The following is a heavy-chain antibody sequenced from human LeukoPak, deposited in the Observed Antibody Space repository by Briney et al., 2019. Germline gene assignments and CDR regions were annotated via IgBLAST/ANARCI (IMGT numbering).Heavy chain of an antibody. CDR1: GGSISSSNW. CDR2: IYHSGST. D-gene: IGHD2-15*01. J-gene: IGHJ4*02. CDR3: ARAGGSSDY. V-gene: IGHV4-4*02. Sequence: PSGTLSLTCGVSGGSISSSNWWTWVRQPPGKGLEWIGEIYHSGSTNYNPSLKSRVTISVDKSKNQFSLKLSSVTATDTAIYYFARAGGSSDYWGQGTLVTVSS.